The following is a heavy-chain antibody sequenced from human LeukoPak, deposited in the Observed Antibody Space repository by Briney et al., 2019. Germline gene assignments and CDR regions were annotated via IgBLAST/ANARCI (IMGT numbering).Heavy chain of an antibody. CDR2: IYTSGST. CDR3: ARDSGTTGEVKFDP. V-gene: IGHV4-4*07. Sequence: SETLSLTCTVSGGSITIYYWSRIRQPAGKGLEWIGRIYTSGSTNYNPSLKSRVTISVDTSKNQFSLNLRSVTAADTAVYYCARDSGTTGEVKFDPWGQGTLVTVSS. CDR1: GGSITIYY. D-gene: IGHD3-10*01. J-gene: IGHJ5*02.